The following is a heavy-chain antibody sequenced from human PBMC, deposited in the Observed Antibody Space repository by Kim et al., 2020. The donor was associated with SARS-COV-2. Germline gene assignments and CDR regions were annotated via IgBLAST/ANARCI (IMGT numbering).Heavy chain of an antibody. D-gene: IGHD6-13*01. CDR3: ASGGAAAGIFWFDP. V-gene: IGHV4-38-2*02. CDR1: GYSISSGYY. CDR2: IYHSGST. Sequence: SETLSLTCTVSGYSISSGYYWGWIRQPPGKGLEWIGSIYHSGSTYYNPSLKSRVTISVDTSKNQFSLKLSSVTAADTAVYYCASGGAAAGIFWFDPWGQGTLVTVSS. J-gene: IGHJ5*02.